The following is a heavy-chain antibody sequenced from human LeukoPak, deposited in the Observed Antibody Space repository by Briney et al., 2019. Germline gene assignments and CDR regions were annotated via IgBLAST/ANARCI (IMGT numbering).Heavy chain of an antibody. Sequence: ASVKVSCKASGYTFTSYGISWVRQAPGQGLEWMGWISAYNGNTNYAQKLQGRVTMTTDTSTSTAYMELSSLRSEDTAVYYCARESVTAEADVLDYWGQGTLVTVSS. D-gene: IGHD5-18*01. CDR1: GYTFTSYG. CDR2: ISAYNGNT. V-gene: IGHV1-18*01. J-gene: IGHJ4*02. CDR3: ARESVTAEADVLDY.